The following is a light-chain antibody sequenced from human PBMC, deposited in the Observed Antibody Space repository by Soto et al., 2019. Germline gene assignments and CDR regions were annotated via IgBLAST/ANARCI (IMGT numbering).Light chain of an antibody. V-gene: IGLV1-40*01. CDR2: ANI. J-gene: IGLJ3*02. CDR3: QSYDRSLSGLV. Sequence: HSVLTQPPSVSGAPGQRVTISCTGSSSNIGAGYDVHWYQQLPGTAPKLLIYANINRPSGVPDRFSGSNSGTSASLAITGLQAEDEADYYCQSYDRSLSGLVFGGGTKLTVL. CDR1: SSNIGAGYD.